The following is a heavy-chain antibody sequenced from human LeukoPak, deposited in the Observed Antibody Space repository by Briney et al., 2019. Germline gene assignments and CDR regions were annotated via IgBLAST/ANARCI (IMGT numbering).Heavy chain of an antibody. CDR2: IRNDGSII. CDR1: GFTFSSYG. CDR3: AKDTPLCYFDY. J-gene: IGHJ4*02. D-gene: IGHD3-16*01. V-gene: IGHV3-30*02. Sequence: GGSLRLSCAASGFTFSSYGMHWIRQAPGKGLEWVAFIRNDGSIIYNADSVKGRFTISRDNSKNTLYLQMNSLRADDTAVYYCAKDTPLCYFDYWGQGTLVSVSS.